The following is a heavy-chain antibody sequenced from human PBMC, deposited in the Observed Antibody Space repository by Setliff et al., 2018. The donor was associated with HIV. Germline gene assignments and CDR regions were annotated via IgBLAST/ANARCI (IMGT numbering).Heavy chain of an antibody. V-gene: IGHV4-31*03. D-gene: IGHD6-13*01. CDR3: ARLRAAGTVHYFDP. J-gene: IGHJ5*02. CDR2: IYFTGKT. CDR1: GGSIISGGYY. Sequence: SETLSLTCSISGGSIISGGYYWSWIRQHPEKGLEWIGYIYFTGKTYYNPSLKGRITISVFTSSQQLSLTLTSVTPADTAVYYCARLRAAGTVHYFDPWGQGTQVTVSS.